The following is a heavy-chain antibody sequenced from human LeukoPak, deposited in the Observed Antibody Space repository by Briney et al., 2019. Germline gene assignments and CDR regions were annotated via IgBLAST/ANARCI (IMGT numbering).Heavy chain of an antibody. CDR1: GYTLTGYY. CDR2: INPNTGAT. J-gene: IGHJ4*02. CDR3: ARDRVGSGWPRPYYFEV. D-gene: IGHD6-19*01. Sequence: ASVKVSCKASGYTLTGYYLHWVRQAPGQGLGWMGWINPNTGATHSAQKFQGRITMTRDSSISTAYMDLSRLRSDDTAVYYCARDRVGSGWPRPYYFEVWGQGTLVTVSS. V-gene: IGHV1-2*02.